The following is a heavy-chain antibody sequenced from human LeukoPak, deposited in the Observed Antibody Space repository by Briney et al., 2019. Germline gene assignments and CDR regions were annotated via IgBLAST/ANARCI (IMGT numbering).Heavy chain of an antibody. V-gene: IGHV3-23*01. Sequence: PGGSLRLSCAASGFTFSSYWMSWVRQAPGKGLEWVSAMSGSGGMTYYADSVKGRFTISRDNSKKTLYLQMDSLRAEDTAVYYCAKGPFFYYDASGYNYFDFWGQGTLVTVSS. J-gene: IGHJ4*02. CDR1: GFTFSSYW. CDR2: MSGSGGMT. CDR3: AKGPFFYYDASGYNYFDF. D-gene: IGHD3-22*01.